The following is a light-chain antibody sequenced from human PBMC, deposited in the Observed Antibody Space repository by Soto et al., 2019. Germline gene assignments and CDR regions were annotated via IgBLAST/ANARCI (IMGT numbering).Light chain of an antibody. CDR2: DAS. CDR1: QDISNY. CDR3: QQSHSSPLT. J-gene: IGKJ4*01. V-gene: IGKV1-33*01. Sequence: DIQMTQSPSSLSASVGDRVTITCQASQDISNYLNWYQQKPGKAPKLLIYDASNLETGVPSRFSGSGSGTDFILTINSFQAEDFATYYCQQSHSSPLTFGGGTKV.